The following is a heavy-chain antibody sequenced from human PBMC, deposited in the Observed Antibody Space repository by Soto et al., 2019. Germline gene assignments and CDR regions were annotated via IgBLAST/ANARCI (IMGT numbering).Heavy chain of an antibody. V-gene: IGHV1-18*01. CDR3: TRERLTRTESLIFDY. CDR2: ISGYSGKT. Sequence: QVQLVQSGAEVKKPGASVKVSCKASGYTFSSYGIAWVRQAPGQGLEWMGWISGYSGKTDYTQKLQGRVTMTTDTSTTTAYMELRSLTSDDKAVYYCTRERLTRTESLIFDYWGQGTLVTVSA. J-gene: IGHJ4*02. D-gene: IGHD6-25*01. CDR1: GYTFSSYG.